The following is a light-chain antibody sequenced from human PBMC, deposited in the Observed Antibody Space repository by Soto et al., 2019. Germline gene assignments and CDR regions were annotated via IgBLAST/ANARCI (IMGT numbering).Light chain of an antibody. CDR3: CSYASGNEV. CDR1: SRDVGSYNH. V-gene: IGLV2-23*01. J-gene: IGLJ1*01. CDR2: EGS. Sequence: QSALTQPASVSGSPGQSITISCTGTSRDVGSYNHVSWYQHHPGKAPKLMIYEGSRRHSGVSNRFSASKSGNTASLTISGLQAEDEADYSCCSYASGNEVFGTGTKVTVL.